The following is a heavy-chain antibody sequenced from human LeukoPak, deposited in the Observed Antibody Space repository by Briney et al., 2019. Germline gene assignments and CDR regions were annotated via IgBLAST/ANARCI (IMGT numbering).Heavy chain of an antibody. D-gene: IGHD2-2*01. V-gene: IGHV4-34*01. CDR2: INNSGST. CDR3: ARKVSAAIRP. Sequence: SETLSLTCAVYGVSFSGYYWSWVRQLPGKGLEWVWEINNSGSTNYKPSLKAGVTISVDTSKNQFSMKLSSVTAADTAVYYCARKVSAAIRPWGQGTLVTVSS. J-gene: IGHJ4*02. CDR1: GVSFSGYY.